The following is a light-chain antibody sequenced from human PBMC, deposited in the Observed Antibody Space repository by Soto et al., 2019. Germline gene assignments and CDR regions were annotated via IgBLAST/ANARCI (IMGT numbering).Light chain of an antibody. CDR3: SSNVVGTNLKV. Sequence: QSALTQPPSASGSPGQSVTISCTGTYSDVGGSNYVSWYQQHPGKAPKLVIYEVIQRPSGVPDRFSGSRSGNTASLTVSGVQAEDEADYYCSSNVVGTNLKVFGGGTKLTVL. CDR2: EVI. V-gene: IGLV2-8*01. J-gene: IGLJ2*01. CDR1: YSDVGGSNY.